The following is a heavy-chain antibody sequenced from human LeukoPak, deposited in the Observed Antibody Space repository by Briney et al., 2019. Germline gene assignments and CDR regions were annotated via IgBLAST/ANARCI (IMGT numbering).Heavy chain of an antibody. CDR2: IYTSGST. Sequence: PPETLSLTCTVSGGFISSGSYYWSWIRQPAGKGLGWIGRIYTSGSTNYNPSLKSRVTISVDTSKNQFSLKLSSVTAADTAVYYCARDTEYYDSSGYYYRYWYFDLWGRGTLVTVSS. D-gene: IGHD3-22*01. CDR3: ARDTEYYDSSGYYYRYWYFDL. CDR1: GGFISSGSYY. V-gene: IGHV4-61*02. J-gene: IGHJ2*01.